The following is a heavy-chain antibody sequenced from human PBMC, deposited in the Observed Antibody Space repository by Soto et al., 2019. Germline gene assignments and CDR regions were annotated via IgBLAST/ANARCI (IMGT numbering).Heavy chain of an antibody. Sequence: GGSLRLSCAASGFTFSSYAMSWVRQAPGKGLEWVSAISGSGGSTYYADSVKGRFTISRDNSKNTLYLQMNSLRAEDTAVYYCAKDIYRMTTVNNWFDPWGQGTLVTVSS. J-gene: IGHJ5*02. CDR1: GFTFSSYA. D-gene: IGHD4-17*01. CDR2: ISGSGGST. CDR3: AKDIYRMTTVNNWFDP. V-gene: IGHV3-23*01.